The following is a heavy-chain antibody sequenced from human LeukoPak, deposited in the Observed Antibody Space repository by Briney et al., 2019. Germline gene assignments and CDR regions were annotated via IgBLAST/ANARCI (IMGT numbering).Heavy chain of an antibody. CDR3: AKLYDSSGYSLFDN. J-gene: IGHJ3*02. Sequence: GGSLRLSCAASGFTFSSYAMSWVRQAPGKGLEWVSDITGSGGSTDYADSVKGRFTISRDNSKNTLYLQMNSLRAEDTAVYYCAKLYDSSGYSLFDNWGQGTMVTVSS. D-gene: IGHD3-22*01. V-gene: IGHV3-23*01. CDR1: GFTFSSYA. CDR2: ITGSGGST.